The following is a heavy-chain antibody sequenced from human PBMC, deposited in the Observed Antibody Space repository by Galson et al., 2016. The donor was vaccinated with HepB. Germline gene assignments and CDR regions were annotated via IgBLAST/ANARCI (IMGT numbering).Heavy chain of an antibody. J-gene: IGHJ6*02. V-gene: IGHV3-33*01. D-gene: IGHD6-6*01. CDR2: IWYDGRKK. CDR1: GFTFSNYG. CDR3: ATDGIPSPHDIGGRLPPPYYYCMDV. Sequence: SLRLSCAASGFTFSNYGMRWVRQAPGKGLEWVAHIWYDGRKKYYAESVKGRLTISRHNSKNTLDLQMNRLRAEDKAVYYCATDGIPSPHDIGGRLPPPYYYCMDVWGQGTAVTVSS.